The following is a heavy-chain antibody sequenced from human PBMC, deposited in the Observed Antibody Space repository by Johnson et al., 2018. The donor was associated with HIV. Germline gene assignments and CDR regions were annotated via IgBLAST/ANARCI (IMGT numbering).Heavy chain of an antibody. Sequence: VQLVESGGGVVQPGRSLRLSCAASGFTFSNYGMHWVRQAPGKGLEWVSAISGSGGSTYYADSVKGRFTISRDNSKNTLYLQMISLRVEDTAVYYCARGEYLVLGVAFDFRGQGTMVTVSS. V-gene: IGHV3-23*04. J-gene: IGHJ3*01. D-gene: IGHD3-3*01. CDR2: ISGSGGST. CDR1: GFTFSNYG. CDR3: ARGEYLVLGVAFDF.